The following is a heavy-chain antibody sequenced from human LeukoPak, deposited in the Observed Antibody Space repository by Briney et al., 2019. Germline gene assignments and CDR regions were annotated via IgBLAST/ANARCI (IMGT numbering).Heavy chain of an antibody. J-gene: IGHJ6*02. Sequence: GASVKVSCKASGYTFSSYGINWVRQAPGQGLEWMGRINPNSGGTNYAQKFQGRVTMTRDTSISTAYMELSRLRSDDTAVYYCASLYSTDYYYYGMDVWGQGTTVTVSS. D-gene: IGHD4-11*01. V-gene: IGHV1-2*06. CDR2: INPNSGGT. CDR3: ASLYSTDYYYYGMDV. CDR1: GYTFSSYG.